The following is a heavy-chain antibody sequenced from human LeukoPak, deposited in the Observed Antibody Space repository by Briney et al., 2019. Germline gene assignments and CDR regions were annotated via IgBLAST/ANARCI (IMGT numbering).Heavy chain of an antibody. J-gene: IGHJ5*02. D-gene: IGHD3-22*01. CDR2: IKQDGSEK. Sequence: PGGSLRLSCAASGFTFSSYWMSWVRQAPGKGLEWVANIKQDGSEKHYVDSVKGRFTISRDNAKNSLYLQMNSLRAEDTAVYYCARDGPYYYDTLNWFDPWGQGTLVTVSS. CDR1: GFTFSSYW. CDR3: ARDGPYYYDTLNWFDP. V-gene: IGHV3-7*01.